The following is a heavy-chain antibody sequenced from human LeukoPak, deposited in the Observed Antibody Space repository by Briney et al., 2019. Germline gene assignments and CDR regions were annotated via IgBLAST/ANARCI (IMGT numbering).Heavy chain of an antibody. CDR1: GGSISSYY. V-gene: IGHV4-59*08. CDR3: ARHGRSAYSIDWPALDY. CDR2: IYYTGST. D-gene: IGHD5-18*01. J-gene: IGHJ4*02. Sequence: SETLSLTCTVSGGSISSYYWSWIRQPPGKGLEWIGYIYYTGSTNYSPSLKSRVTISVDTSKNQFSLKLSSVTAEDTAVYYCARHGRSAYSIDWPALDYWGQGSLVTVSS.